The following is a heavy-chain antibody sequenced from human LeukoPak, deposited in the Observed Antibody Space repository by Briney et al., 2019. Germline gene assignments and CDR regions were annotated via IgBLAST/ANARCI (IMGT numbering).Heavy chain of an antibody. CDR2: INWNGGST. Sequence: GGSLRLSCAASGFTFADYGMSSVRQALGKGLEWVSDINWNGGSTGYADSVKGRFIISRDNAKNSLYLQMNSLRAEDTALYYCAGSWDIVDPYCYYMDVWGKGTTVIVSS. V-gene: IGHV3-20*04. D-gene: IGHD2-15*01. CDR3: AGSWDIVDPYCYYMDV. CDR1: GFTFADYG. J-gene: IGHJ6*03.